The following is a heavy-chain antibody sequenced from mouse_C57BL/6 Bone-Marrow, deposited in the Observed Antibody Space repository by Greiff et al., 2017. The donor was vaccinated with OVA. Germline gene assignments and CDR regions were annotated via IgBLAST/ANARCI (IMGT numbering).Heavy chain of an antibody. V-gene: IGHV1S126*01. CDR2: IYPSDSDN. CDR3: ARGAY. CDR1: GYTFTNYW. Sequence: VQLQQPGAELVKPGASVKISCKASGYTFTNYWMNWVKQRPGKGLEWIGLIYPSDSDNNYKGKFKGKATLTADTSSSTAYMQLSSLTSEDSAVCSCARGAYWGQGTTLTVSS. J-gene: IGHJ2*01.